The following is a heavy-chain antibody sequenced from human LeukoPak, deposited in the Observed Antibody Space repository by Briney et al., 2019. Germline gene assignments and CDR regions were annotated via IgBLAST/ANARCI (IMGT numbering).Heavy chain of an antibody. Sequence: PSETLSLTCTVSGGSISSSTYYWGWSRQPPGKGQEWIGSIYSSDCTYYNPSLKSRVTISADTSKNQFSLKLSSVTAADTAVYYCARPLSGSSSWHRDAFDIWGQGTMVTVSS. CDR2: IYSSDCT. D-gene: IGHD6-13*01. CDR3: ARPLSGSSSWHRDAFDI. J-gene: IGHJ3*02. V-gene: IGHV4-39*01. CDR1: GGSISSSTYY.